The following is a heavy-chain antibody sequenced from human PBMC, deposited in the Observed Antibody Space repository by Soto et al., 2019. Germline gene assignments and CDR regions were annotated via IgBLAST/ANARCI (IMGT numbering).Heavy chain of an antibody. D-gene: IGHD4-17*01. J-gene: IGHJ4*02. Sequence: ASVKVSCKASGYTFTSYGISWVRQAPGQGLEWMGWISAYNGNTNYAQKLQGRVTMTTDTSTSTAYMELRSLRSDDTAAYYCARPTPYGDYFDYWGQATLVTVSS. CDR2: ISAYNGNT. CDR1: GYTFTSYG. V-gene: IGHV1-18*01. CDR3: ARPTPYGDYFDY.